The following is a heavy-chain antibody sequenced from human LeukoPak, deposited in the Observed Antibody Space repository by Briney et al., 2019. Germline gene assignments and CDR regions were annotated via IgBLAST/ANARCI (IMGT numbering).Heavy chain of an antibody. D-gene: IGHD4-23*01. J-gene: IGHJ4*02. CDR3: ARATNSYGGNSDF. V-gene: IGHV3-64*01. Sequence: PGGSLRLSCVASGFTFSDYTMHWVRQAPGKGLEYVSAISSYGDNTYYANSVKGRFTISRDNSKNTLYLQMGSLRADDMAVYYCARATNSYGGNSDFWDQGTLVTVSS. CDR1: GFTFSDYT. CDR2: ISSYGDNT.